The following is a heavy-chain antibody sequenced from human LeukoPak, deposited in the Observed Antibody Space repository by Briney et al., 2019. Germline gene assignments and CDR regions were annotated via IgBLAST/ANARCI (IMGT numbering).Heavy chain of an antibody. Sequence: GGSLRLSCAASGFTFSSYAMSWVRQAPGKGLEWVSAISGSGGSTYYADSVKGRFTISRDNSKNTLYLQMNSLRVEDTAVYYCAKVGGSGWKYNWFDPWGQGTLVTVSS. V-gene: IGHV3-23*01. CDR2: ISGSGGST. D-gene: IGHD6-19*01. CDR3: AKVGGSGWKYNWFDP. CDR1: GFTFSSYA. J-gene: IGHJ5*02.